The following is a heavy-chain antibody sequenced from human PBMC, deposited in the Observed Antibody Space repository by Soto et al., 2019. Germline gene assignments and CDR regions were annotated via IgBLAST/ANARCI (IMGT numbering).Heavy chain of an antibody. D-gene: IGHD3-3*01. Sequence: GGSLRLSCAASGFTFSNAWMNWVRQAPGKGLEWVGRIKSKTDGGTTDYAAPVKGRFTISRDDSKNTLYLQMNSLKTEDTAVYYCTTDGPLRFLEKSPYYYGMDVWGQGTTVTVSS. CDR2: IKSKTDGGTT. CDR3: TTDGPLRFLEKSPYYYGMDV. V-gene: IGHV3-15*07. J-gene: IGHJ6*02. CDR1: GFTFSNAW.